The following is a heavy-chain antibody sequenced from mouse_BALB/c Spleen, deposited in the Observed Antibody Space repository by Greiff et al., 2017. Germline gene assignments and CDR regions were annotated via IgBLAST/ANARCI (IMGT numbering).Heavy chain of an antibody. Sequence: VQLQQSGPGLVQPSQSLSITCTVSGFSLTSYGVHWVRQSPGKGLEWLGVIWSGGSTDYNAAFISRLSISKDNSKSQVFFKMNSLQANDTAIYYCARMDGYYSLDYWGQGTTLTVSS. CDR1: GFSLTSYG. CDR3: ARMDGYYSLDY. J-gene: IGHJ2*01. V-gene: IGHV2-2*02. CDR2: IWSGGST. D-gene: IGHD2-3*01.